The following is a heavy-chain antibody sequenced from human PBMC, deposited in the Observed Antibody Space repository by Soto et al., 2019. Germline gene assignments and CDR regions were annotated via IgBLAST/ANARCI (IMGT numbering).Heavy chain of an antibody. J-gene: IGHJ4*02. CDR2: IYHSGST. V-gene: IGHV4-38-2*02. CDR1: GYSISSGYY. CDR3: ARDGRVGGSGYYTLFDY. Sequence: PSETLSLTCAVSGYSISSGYYWGWIRQPPGKGLEWIGSIYHSGSTYYNPSLKSRVTISVDTSKNQSSLKLSSVTAADTAVYYCARDGRVGGSGYYTLFDYWGQGTLVTV. D-gene: IGHD3-3*01.